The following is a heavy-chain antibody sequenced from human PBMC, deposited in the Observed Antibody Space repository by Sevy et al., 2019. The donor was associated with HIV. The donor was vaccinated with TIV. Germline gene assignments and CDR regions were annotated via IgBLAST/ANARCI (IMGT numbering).Heavy chain of an antibody. V-gene: IGHV3-13*01. J-gene: IGHJ4*02. D-gene: IGHD7-27*01. CDR1: GFTFNKYD. CDR3: ATEGTGEQRAGFDF. CDR2: IGVRGDT. Sequence: GGSLRLSCAASGFTFNKYDMYWVRQPTGKGLEWLSGIGVRGDTHYPGAVKGRFTISRENAKNSLYLQMDDLRAGDTAVYYCATEGTGEQRAGFDFWGQGTLVTVSS.